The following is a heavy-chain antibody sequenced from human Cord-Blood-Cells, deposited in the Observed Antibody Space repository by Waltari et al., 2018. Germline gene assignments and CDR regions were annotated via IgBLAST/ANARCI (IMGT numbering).Heavy chain of an antibody. CDR1: GGSISSYY. CDR3: AREVTGDYFDY. CDR2: IYYSGST. D-gene: IGHD7-27*01. Sequence: QVQLQESGPGLVKPSETLSLTCTVSGGSISSYYWSWIRQPPGKGLEWIGYIYYSGSTNYNPSLKSRVTISVDTSKNQFSLKLSSVTAADTAMYYCAREVTGDYFDYWGQGTLVTVSS. J-gene: IGHJ4*02. V-gene: IGHV4-59*01.